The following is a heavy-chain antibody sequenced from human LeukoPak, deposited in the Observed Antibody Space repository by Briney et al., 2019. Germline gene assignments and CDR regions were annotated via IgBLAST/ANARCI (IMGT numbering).Heavy chain of an antibody. CDR2: IYYSGNI. J-gene: IGHJ4*02. Sequence: SETLSLTCTVSGGSISSSTYYRGWIRQPPGKGLEWIGSIYYSGNIYYNPSLKSRVTISVDTSKNQFSLKLTSVTAADTAVYYCARLIVRGTHNFDYWGQGTLVTVSS. D-gene: IGHD3-10*02. V-gene: IGHV4-39*01. CDR1: GGSISSSTYY. CDR3: ARLIVRGTHNFDY.